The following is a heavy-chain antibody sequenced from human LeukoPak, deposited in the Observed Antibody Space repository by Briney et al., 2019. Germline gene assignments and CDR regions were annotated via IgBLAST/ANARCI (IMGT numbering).Heavy chain of an antibody. D-gene: IGHD1-26*01. CDR1: GGSISSSNW. J-gene: IGHJ4*02. CDR3: ARGGVGATIVFDY. Sequence: SETLSLTCAVSGGSISSSNWWSWVRQPPGKGLEWIGEIYHSGSTNYNPSLKSRVTISVDKSKNQFSLRLSSVTAADTAVYYCARGGVGATIVFDYWGQGTLVTVSS. V-gene: IGHV4-4*02. CDR2: IYHSGST.